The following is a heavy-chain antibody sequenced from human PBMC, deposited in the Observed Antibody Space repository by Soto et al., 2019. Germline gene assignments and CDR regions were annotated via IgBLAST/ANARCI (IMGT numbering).Heavy chain of an antibody. D-gene: IGHD3-22*01. CDR3: ARARDSSGYSSPHDAFDI. CDR2: INAGNGNT. J-gene: IGHJ3*02. Sequence: ASVKVSCKAAGYTFTSYAMHWVRQAPGQRLEWMGWINAGNGNTKYSQKFQGRVTITRDTSASTAYMELSSLRSEDTAVYYCARARDSSGYSSPHDAFDIWGQGTMVTVSS. V-gene: IGHV1-3*01. CDR1: GYTFTSYA.